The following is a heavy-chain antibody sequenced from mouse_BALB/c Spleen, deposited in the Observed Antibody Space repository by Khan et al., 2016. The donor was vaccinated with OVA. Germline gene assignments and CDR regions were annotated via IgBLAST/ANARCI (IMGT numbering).Heavy chain of an antibody. CDR2: MIYTGYT. V-gene: IGHV3-8*02. CDR3: ARATYRYAFAY. CDR1: GDSITSGY. Sequence: EVQLQESGPSLVIPSQTLSLTCSVTGDSITSGYWSWIRKFPGNKLEYMGYMIYTGYTYYNPSLKSRISITRHTSKNQYYLQLNSVTTEDTATYYCARATYRYAFAYWGQGTLVTVSA. D-gene: IGHD2-14*01. J-gene: IGHJ3*01.